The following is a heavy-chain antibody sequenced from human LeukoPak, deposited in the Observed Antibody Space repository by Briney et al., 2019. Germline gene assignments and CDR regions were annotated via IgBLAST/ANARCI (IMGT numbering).Heavy chain of an antibody. J-gene: IGHJ6*02. D-gene: IGHD2-2*01. Sequence: GRSLRLSCAASGFTISSYAMHWVRQALGKGLEWVAVISYDGSNKYYADSVKGRFTISRDNSKHTLYLQMNSLRAEDTAVYYCARDPERVVPPYYYYGMDVWGQGTTVTVSS. CDR3: ARDPERVVPPYYYYGMDV. CDR2: ISYDGSNK. CDR1: GFTISSYA. V-gene: IGHV3-30-3*01.